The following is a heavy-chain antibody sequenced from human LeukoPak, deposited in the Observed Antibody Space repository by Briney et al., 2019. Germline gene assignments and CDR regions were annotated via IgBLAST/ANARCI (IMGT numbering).Heavy chain of an antibody. Sequence: GGSLRLSCAASGFTVSSNYMSRVRQAPGKGLEWVSVIYSGGSTYYADSVKGRFTISRYNSKNTLYLQMNSLRVEDTAVYYCGRGATESDYWGQGTLVTVSS. D-gene: IGHD1-26*01. V-gene: IGHV3-66*01. J-gene: IGHJ4*02. CDR2: IYSGGST. CDR3: GRGATESDY. CDR1: GFTVSSNY.